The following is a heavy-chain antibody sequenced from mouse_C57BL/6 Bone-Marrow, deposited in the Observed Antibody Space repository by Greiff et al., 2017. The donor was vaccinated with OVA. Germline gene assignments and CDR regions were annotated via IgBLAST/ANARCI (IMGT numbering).Heavy chain of an antibody. CDR1: GYTFTSYW. V-gene: IGHV1-72*01. J-gene: IGHJ3*01. Sequence: QVQLQQPGAELVKPGASVKLSCKASGYTFTSYWMHWVKQRPGRGPEWVGRIDPNSGGTKYNAKFKRKATLTVDKPSSTPDIQHSSLTAEASAVNYCASYGYDWFAYWGQGTLVTVSA. CDR3: ASYGYDWFAY. CDR2: IDPNSGGT. D-gene: IGHD2-2*01.